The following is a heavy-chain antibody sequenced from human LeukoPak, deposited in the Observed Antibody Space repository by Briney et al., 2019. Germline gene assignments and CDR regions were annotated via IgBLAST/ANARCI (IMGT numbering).Heavy chain of an antibody. V-gene: IGHV3-20*01. J-gene: IGHJ3*02. Sequence: GGSLRLSCAVSGFTFSDYAMNWVRQAPGKGLEWVSGINWNGGSTGYADSVKGRFTISRDNAKNSLYLQMNSLRAEDTALYHCARDLTVMHDDFDIWGQGTMVTVSS. CDR1: GFTFSDYA. D-gene: IGHD4-17*01. CDR3: ARDLTVMHDDFDI. CDR2: INWNGGST.